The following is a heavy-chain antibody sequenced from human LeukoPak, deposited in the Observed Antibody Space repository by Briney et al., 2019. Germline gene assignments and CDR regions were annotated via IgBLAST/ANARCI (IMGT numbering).Heavy chain of an antibody. CDR1: GYSFTSYW. D-gene: IGHD5-18*01. CDR2: IYPGDSDT. V-gene: IGHV5-51*01. J-gene: IGHJ6*03. CDR3: ARGGLGYSNGNPGQPDNYYTDV. Sequence: GESLKISCKVPGYSFTSYWIGWVRQMPGKGLEWMGIIYPGDSDTRYSPSFQGQVTISADKSISTAYLQWSSLTASHTAMYYCARGGLGYSNGNPGQPDNYYTDVWGKGTPVTVS.